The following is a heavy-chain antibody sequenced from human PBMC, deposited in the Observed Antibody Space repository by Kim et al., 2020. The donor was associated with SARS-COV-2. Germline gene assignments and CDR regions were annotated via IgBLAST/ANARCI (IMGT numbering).Heavy chain of an antibody. Sequence: GGSLRLSCAASGSTFSGYALSWVRQAPGKGLEWVSAISGSGGSTYYPDPGKGRFTISRANSKNTLYLQMKGLRAEATAVYYWAKGPAGFSSSGSADYFQ. CDR3: AKGPAGFSSSGSADYFQ. CDR2: ISGSGGST. D-gene: IGHD6-13*01. CDR1: GSTFSGYA. J-gene: IGHJ1*01. V-gene: IGHV3-23*01.